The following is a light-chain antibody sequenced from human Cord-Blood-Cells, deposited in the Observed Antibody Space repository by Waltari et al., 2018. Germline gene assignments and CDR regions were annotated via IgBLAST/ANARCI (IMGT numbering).Light chain of an antibody. V-gene: IGKV1-27*01. CDR3: QKYSSAPYT. CDR2: AAS. CDR1: PGISTS. J-gene: IGKJ2*01. Sequence: DIQMTPSPSSLSAYVRDTVPITCRASPGISTSLAWYQQKPGKVPKRLIYAASTLQSGVPSRFSGSGSGTDFTRTISSLQPEDVATYYWQKYSSAPYTFGQGTKLEIK.